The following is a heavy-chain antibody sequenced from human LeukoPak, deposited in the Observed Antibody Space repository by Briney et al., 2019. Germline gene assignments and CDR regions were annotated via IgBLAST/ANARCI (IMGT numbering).Heavy chain of an antibody. J-gene: IGHJ4*02. CDR2: ISYDGSNK. CDR3: VRGDLRLPRSTPDC. CDR1: GFTFSGYP. V-gene: IGHV3-30-3*01. Sequence: GKSLRLSCAASGFTFSGYPIHWVRQAPGKGLEWVAVISYDGSNKYYADSVKGRFTISRDNAMNTLYLQMNSLRGEDTAVYYCVRGDLRLPRSTPDCWGQGTLVTVSS. D-gene: IGHD5/OR15-5a*01.